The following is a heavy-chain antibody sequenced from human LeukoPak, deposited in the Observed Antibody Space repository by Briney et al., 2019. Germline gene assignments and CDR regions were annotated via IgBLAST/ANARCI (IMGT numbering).Heavy chain of an antibody. CDR1: GFTFSSYA. Sequence: GRSLRLSCAASGFTFSSYAMLWVRQAPGKGLEWVAVISYDGSNKYYADSVKGRFTISRDNSKNTLYLQMNSLRAEDTAVYYCARERGSLLFDYWGQGTLVTVSS. J-gene: IGHJ4*02. V-gene: IGHV3-30-3*01. CDR3: ARERGSLLFDY. D-gene: IGHD1-26*01. CDR2: ISYDGSNK.